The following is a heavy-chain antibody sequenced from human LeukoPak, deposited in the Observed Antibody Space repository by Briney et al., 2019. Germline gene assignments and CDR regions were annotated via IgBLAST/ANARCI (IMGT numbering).Heavy chain of an antibody. CDR3: ARSSAVVGATTFDY. V-gene: IGHV3-64*01. CDR2: ISSNGRST. J-gene: IGHJ4*02. CDR1: GFIFSTYA. Sequence: GGSLRLSCAASGFIFSTYAMQWVRQAPGRGLEYISSISSNGRSTYYANSVRGRFTISRDNSKNTLFLQMGSLRADDMAVYYCARSSAVVGATTFDYWGQGTLVTVSS. D-gene: IGHD1-26*01.